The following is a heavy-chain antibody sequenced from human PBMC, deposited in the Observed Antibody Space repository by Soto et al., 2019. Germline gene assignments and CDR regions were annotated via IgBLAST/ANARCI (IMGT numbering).Heavy chain of an antibody. J-gene: IGHJ4*02. V-gene: IGHV3-30-3*01. Sequence: GGSLRLSCAASGFTFSSYAMHWVRQAPGKGLEWVAVISYDGSNKYYADSVKGRFTISRDNSKNTLYLQMNSLRAEDTAVYYCAPSWATAERQGGDDYWGQGTLVTVPQ. CDR3: APSWATAERQGGDDY. CDR2: ISYDGSNK. CDR1: GFTFSSYA. D-gene: IGHD2-21*02.